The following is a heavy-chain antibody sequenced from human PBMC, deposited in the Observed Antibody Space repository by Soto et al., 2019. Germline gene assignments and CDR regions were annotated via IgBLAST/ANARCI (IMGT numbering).Heavy chain of an antibody. Sequence: LRLSCAASGFSFSLFWMSWVRQTPGKGLEWVANINEDGSEKFFADSVKGRFTISRDNAKNSLSLQMNSLTADATAVYYCARTGWPQSSYYFDYWGQGTLVTVSS. CDR1: GFSFSLFW. CDR3: ARTGWPQSSYYFDY. J-gene: IGHJ4*02. D-gene: IGHD3-16*01. V-gene: IGHV3-7*03. CDR2: INEDGSEK.